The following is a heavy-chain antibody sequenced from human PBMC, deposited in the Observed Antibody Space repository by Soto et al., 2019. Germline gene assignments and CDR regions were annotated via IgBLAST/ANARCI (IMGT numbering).Heavy chain of an antibody. D-gene: IGHD3-3*01. V-gene: IGHV3-21*01. CDR3: AKAIFGVVTSNWFDP. CDR1: GFTFSSYS. Sequence: GGALRLSCASFGFTFSSYSMNLVRQAPGKGLEWVSSISSSSSYIYYADSVKGRFTISRDNAKNSLYLQMNSLRAEDTAVYYCAKAIFGVVTSNWFDPWGQGTLVTVSS. J-gene: IGHJ5*02. CDR2: ISSSSSYI.